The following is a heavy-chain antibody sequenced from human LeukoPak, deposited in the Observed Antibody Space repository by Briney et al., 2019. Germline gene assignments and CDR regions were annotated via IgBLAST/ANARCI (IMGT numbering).Heavy chain of an antibody. CDR1: GFTFSSYS. CDR3: ARDPQRTLAGSGVYTYFDY. V-gene: IGHV3-21*01. CDR2: ISSSSSYI. D-gene: IGHD6-19*01. J-gene: IGHJ4*02. Sequence: QPGGSLRLSCAASGFTFSSYSMNWVRQAPGKGLEWVSSISSSSSYIYYADSVKGRFTISRDNAKNSLYLQMNSLRAEDTAVYYCARDPQRTLAGSGVYTYFDYWGQGTLVTVSS.